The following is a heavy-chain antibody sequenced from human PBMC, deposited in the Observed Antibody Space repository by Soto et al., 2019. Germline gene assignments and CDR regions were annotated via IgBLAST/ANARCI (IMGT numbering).Heavy chain of an antibody. D-gene: IGHD1-7*01. Sequence: EVQLVESGGDLVQPGGSLRLSCAASGFAVSSNYMTWVRQAPGKGLEWVSVIHSGGDTHYADSVRGRFTIYRDNSKNTLYLQMNGLRAEDTAVYYCARSRTGTTYGGMDVWGQGTTVTVSS. CDR2: IHSGGDT. CDR1: GFAVSSNY. V-gene: IGHV3-66*01. J-gene: IGHJ6*02. CDR3: ARSRTGTTYGGMDV.